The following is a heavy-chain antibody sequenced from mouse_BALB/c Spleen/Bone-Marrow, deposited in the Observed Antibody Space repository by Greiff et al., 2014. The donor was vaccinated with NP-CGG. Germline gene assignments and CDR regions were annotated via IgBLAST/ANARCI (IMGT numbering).Heavy chain of an antibody. Sequence: QVHVKQSGAELVRPGASVKLSCKASGYSFTSYWMNWVKQRPGQGLEWIGMIHLSDSESRLNQKFKDKATLTVYKSSSTAYMQLSSPTSEDSAVYYCTRYDLTTRAFAYWGQGTLVTVSA. D-gene: IGHD1-1*01. J-gene: IGHJ3*01. V-gene: IGHV1S82*01. CDR3: TRYDLTTRAFAY. CDR1: GYSFTSYW. CDR2: IHLSDSES.